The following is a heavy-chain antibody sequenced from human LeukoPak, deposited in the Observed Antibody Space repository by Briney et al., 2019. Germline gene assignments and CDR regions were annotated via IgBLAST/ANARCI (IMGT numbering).Heavy chain of an antibody. CDR1: GFTFSDYY. J-gene: IGHJ4*02. V-gene: IGHV3-11*06. CDR3: ARLGSIAAAGTPDY. CDR2: ISGSTAYT. Sequence: GGSLRLSCAASGFTFSDYYMSWIRQAPGKGLEWVSYISGSTAYTTYADSVKGRFTISRDNAKNSLYLQMNSLRGEDTAVYYCARLGSIAAAGTPDYWGQGTLVTVSS. D-gene: IGHD6-13*01.